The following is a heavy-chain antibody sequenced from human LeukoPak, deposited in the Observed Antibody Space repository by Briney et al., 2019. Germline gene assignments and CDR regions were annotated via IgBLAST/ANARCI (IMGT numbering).Heavy chain of an antibody. D-gene: IGHD3-22*01. J-gene: IGHJ4*02. CDR3: ARRYEGSGYAYDY. V-gene: IGHV4-39*01. Sequence: SETLSLTCTVSGVSITSYSHNYDWNRQPPGMELEWIGGFHFSGAINYNPSLKSRVTIFVDTSKKQISLKLNSVTAADTAVYYCARRYEGSGYAYDYWGQGILVTVSS. CDR1: GVSITSYSHN. CDR2: FHFSGAI.